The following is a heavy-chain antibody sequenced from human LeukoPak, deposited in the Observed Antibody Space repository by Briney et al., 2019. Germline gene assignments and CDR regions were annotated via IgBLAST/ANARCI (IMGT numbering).Heavy chain of an antibody. V-gene: IGHV3-11*01. J-gene: IGHJ4*02. CDR3: ARDHDSLGY. CDR2: ISDSGSTI. D-gene: IGHD2-15*01. Sequence: GGSLRLSCAASGFMFSDHYMSWIRQAPGKGLEWISYISDSGSTIYYADSVKGRFTISRDNAKKSLLLQMNRLRADDTAVYYCARDHDSLGYWGQGTLVTVSS. CDR1: GFMFSDHY.